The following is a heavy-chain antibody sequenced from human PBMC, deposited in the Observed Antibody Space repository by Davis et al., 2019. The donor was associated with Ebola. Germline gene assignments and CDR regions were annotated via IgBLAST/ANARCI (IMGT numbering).Heavy chain of an antibody. J-gene: IGHJ4*02. CDR1: GFTFSSYA. Sequence: PGGSLRLSCAASGFTFSSYAMSWFLPSPVKGLEWVSDISGSGGSTYYADSVKGRFTISRDNSKNTLYLQRNSLRAEDTAVYYCAKDRDIVVVPAYYFDYWGQGTLVTVSS. D-gene: IGHD2-2*01. CDR2: ISGSGGST. V-gene: IGHV3-23*01. CDR3: AKDRDIVVVPAYYFDY.